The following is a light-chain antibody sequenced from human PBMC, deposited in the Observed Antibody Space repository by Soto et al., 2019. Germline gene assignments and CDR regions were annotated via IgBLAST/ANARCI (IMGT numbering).Light chain of an antibody. V-gene: IGLV2-8*01. Sequence: QSALTQPHSASGSPGQSVTISCTGTSSDIGGYNYVSWYQQHPGKAPRLMIYEVNKRPSGVPNRFSGSKSGNTASLTVSGLQAEYEADYYCSSYACSNIGVVFGGGTKLTVL. J-gene: IGLJ2*01. CDR1: SSDIGGYNY. CDR3: SSYACSNIGVV. CDR2: EVN.